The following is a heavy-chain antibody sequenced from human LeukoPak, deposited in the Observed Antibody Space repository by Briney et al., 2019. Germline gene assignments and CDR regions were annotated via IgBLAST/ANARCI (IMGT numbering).Heavy chain of an antibody. V-gene: IGHV3-11*04. CDR1: GFTFSDYY. CDR3: AELGITMIGGV. Sequence: PGGSLRLSCAASGFTFSDYYVSWIRQAPGKGLEWVSYITSSGNNMYYADSVKGRFTISRDNAKNSLYLQMNSLRAEDTAVYYCAELGITMIGGVWGKGTTVTISS. J-gene: IGHJ6*04. CDR2: ITSSGNNM. D-gene: IGHD3-10*02.